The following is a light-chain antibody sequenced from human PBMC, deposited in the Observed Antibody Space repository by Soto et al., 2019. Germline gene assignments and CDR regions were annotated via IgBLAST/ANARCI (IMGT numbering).Light chain of an antibody. J-gene: IGKJ2*01. Sequence: DIVMTQSPDSLAVSLGERATINCTSSQTILYNSNNKHNLALYQQKPGHPPKLLISWASTRESGVPDRFSGSGSGTDFTLTISSLQAEDVAVYYCLQYYTTPYPFGQGTKLEIK. V-gene: IGKV4-1*01. CDR1: QTILYNSNNKHN. CDR2: WAS. CDR3: LQYYTTPYP.